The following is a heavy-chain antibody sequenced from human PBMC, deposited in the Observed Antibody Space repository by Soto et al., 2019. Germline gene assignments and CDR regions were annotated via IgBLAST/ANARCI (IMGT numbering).Heavy chain of an antibody. CDR3: ARDQIAAAGMGFDY. Sequence: QVQLVESGGGVVQPGRSLRLSCAASGFTFSSYPMHWLRQAPGKGLEWVAVLSYDGSDKYYADSVKGRFSISRDNSQNTLYLQMNSLRAEDTAVYYCARDQIAAAGMGFDYWGQGTLVTVSS. CDR2: LSYDGSDK. J-gene: IGHJ4*02. V-gene: IGHV3-30-3*01. CDR1: GFTFSSYP. D-gene: IGHD6-13*01.